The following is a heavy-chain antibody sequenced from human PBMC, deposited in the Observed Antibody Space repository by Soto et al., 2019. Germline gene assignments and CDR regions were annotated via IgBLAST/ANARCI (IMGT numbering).Heavy chain of an antibody. V-gene: IGHV1-69*13. CDR1: GGTFSSHS. J-gene: IGHJ6*02. CDR2: IIPIFGPA. Sequence: SVKVSCKSSGGTFSSHSINWVRQAPGQGLEWMGGIIPIFGPANFAKKFQGRVTITADESTTTAYMELSSLTSEDTAVYYCATGSLTSTGGRIGYHYNAMDVWGQGTTVTVSS. D-gene: IGHD1-1*01. CDR3: ATGSLTSTGGRIGYHYNAMDV.